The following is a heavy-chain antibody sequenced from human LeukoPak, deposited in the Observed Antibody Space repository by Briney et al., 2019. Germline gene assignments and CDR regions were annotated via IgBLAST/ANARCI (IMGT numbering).Heavy chain of an antibody. J-gene: IGHJ4*02. CDR1: GFTFSDYG. CDR2: MSYDGSNK. CDR3: ARESYYYDSSGYQRSLPGDY. V-gene: IGHV3-30*03. Sequence: PGRSLRLSCAASGFTFSDYGMHWVRQAPGKGLEWVAVMSYDGSNKYYADSVKGRFTISRDNSKNTLYLQMNSLRAEDTAVYYCARESYYYDSSGYQRSLPGDYWGQGTLVTVSS. D-gene: IGHD3-22*01.